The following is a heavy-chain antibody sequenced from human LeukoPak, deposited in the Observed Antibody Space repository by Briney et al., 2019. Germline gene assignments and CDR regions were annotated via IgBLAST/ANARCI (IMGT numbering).Heavy chain of an antibody. CDR2: INSDGSST. J-gene: IGHJ4*02. Sequence: GGSLRLSRAASGFTFSSYWMHWVRQAPGKGLVWVSRINSDGSSTSYADSVKGRFTISRDNAKNTLYLQMNSLRAEDTAVYYCAGAPVDPYYFDYWGQGTLVTVSS. D-gene: IGHD4-23*01. CDR3: AGAPVDPYYFDY. V-gene: IGHV3-74*01. CDR1: GFTFSSYW.